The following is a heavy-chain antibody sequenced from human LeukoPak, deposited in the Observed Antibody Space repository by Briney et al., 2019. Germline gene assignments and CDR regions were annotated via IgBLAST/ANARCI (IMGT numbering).Heavy chain of an antibody. CDR3: ARAPIELQRLDY. CDR2: IYHSGST. Sequence: SETLSLTCTVSGGSISSSSYYWGWIRQPPGKGLEWIGEIYHSGSTNYNPSLKSRVTISVDKSKNQFSLKLSSVTAADTAVYYCARAPIELQRLDYWGQGTLVTVSS. CDR1: GGSISSSSYY. V-gene: IGHV4-39*07. D-gene: IGHD2-8*01. J-gene: IGHJ4*02.